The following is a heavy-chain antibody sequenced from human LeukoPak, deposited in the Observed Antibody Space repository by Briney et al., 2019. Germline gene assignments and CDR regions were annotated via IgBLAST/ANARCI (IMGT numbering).Heavy chain of an antibody. J-gene: IGHJ4*02. Sequence: GGSLRLSCAASGFTLSTYDMHWVRQVTGEALEWVSMIYEAGNTYYTGSVKGRFTISRENAKNSLYLQMNSLRAEDTAVYYCARDYYDNWGQGTLVTVSS. V-gene: IGHV3-13*01. CDR1: GFTLSTYD. CDR3: ARDYYDN. CDR2: IYEAGNT.